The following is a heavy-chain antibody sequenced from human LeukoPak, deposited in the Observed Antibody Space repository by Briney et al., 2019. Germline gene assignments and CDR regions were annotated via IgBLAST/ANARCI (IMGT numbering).Heavy chain of an antibody. J-gene: IGHJ3*02. V-gene: IGHV1-3*01. CDR1: GYTFTGNY. CDR3: AKDEKGYYHDTSGYPDAFDI. D-gene: IGHD3-22*01. CDR2: INAGNGNT. Sequence: ASVKVSCKASGYTFTGNYLHWVRQAPGQRLEWMGWINAGNGNTKYSQKFQDRVTVTRDTSTSTAYMELSSLRSEDTAVYYCAKDEKGYYHDTSGYPDAFDIWGQGTMVTVSS.